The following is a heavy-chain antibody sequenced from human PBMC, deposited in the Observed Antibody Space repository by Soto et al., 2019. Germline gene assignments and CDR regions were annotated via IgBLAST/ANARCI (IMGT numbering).Heavy chain of an antibody. CDR1: GGTFSSYA. CDR3: ARDRGYSYGRRLNWFDP. V-gene: IGHV1-69*13. J-gene: IGHJ5*02. CDR2: IIPIFGTA. D-gene: IGHD5-18*01. Sequence: ASVKVSCKASGGTFSSYAISWVRQAPGQGLEWMGGIIPIFGTANYAQKFQGRVTITADESTSTAYMELSSLRSEDTAVYYCARDRGYSYGRRLNWFDPWGQGTLVTVSS.